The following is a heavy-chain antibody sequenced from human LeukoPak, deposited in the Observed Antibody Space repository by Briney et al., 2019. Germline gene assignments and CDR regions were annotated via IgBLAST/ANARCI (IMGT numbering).Heavy chain of an antibody. CDR1: GGSISSGDYY. V-gene: IGHV4-30-4*08. D-gene: IGHD6-13*01. CDR2: IYHSGST. J-gene: IGHJ4*02. CDR3: ARRPNLAAAWDY. Sequence: SETLSLTCTVSGGSISSGDYYWNWIRQSPGKGLEWIGYIYHSGSTYYNPSLKSRVTISVDTSKNQFSLKLSSVTAADTAVYYCARRPNLAAAWDYWGQGTLVTVSS.